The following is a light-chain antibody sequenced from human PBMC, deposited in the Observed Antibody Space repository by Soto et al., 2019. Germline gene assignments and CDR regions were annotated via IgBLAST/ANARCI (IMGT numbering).Light chain of an antibody. CDR1: SSDVGGYNY. CDR2: EVS. V-gene: IGLV2-8*01. J-gene: IGLJ2*01. Sequence: QSALTQPPSASGSPGQSVTISCTGTSSDVGGYNYVSWYQQHPGKAPKLMIYEVSKRPSGVPDRFSGSKSGNTASLTVSGLPPEDEADYYCSSYAGSNNLVVFGGGTKLTVL. CDR3: SSYAGSNNLVV.